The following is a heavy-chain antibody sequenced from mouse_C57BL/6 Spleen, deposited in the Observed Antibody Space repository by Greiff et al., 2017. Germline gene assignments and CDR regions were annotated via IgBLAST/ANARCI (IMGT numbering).Heavy chain of an antibody. J-gene: IGHJ4*01. D-gene: IGHD2-4*01. V-gene: IGHV1-72*01. CDR1: GYTFTSYW. Sequence: QVQLQQPGAELVKPGASVKLSCKASGYTFTSYWMHWVKQRPGRGLEWIGRIDPNSGGTKYNEKFKSKATLTVDKPSSTAYMQLSSLTSEDSAVYYCAREGTIYYDYDGFLYYYAMDYWGQGTSVTVSS. CDR3: AREGTIYYDYDGFLYYYAMDY. CDR2: IDPNSGGT.